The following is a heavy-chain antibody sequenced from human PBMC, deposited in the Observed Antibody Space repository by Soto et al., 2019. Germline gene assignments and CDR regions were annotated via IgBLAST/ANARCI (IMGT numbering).Heavy chain of an antibody. CDR3: ARGAEYQMLSRDYFYGMDV. J-gene: IGHJ6*02. D-gene: IGHD6-6*01. CDR1: GFTFSSYS. Sequence: PGGSLRLSCAASGFTFSSYSMNWVRQAPGKGLEWVSSISSSSSYIYYADSVKGRFTISRDNAKNSLYLQMNSLRREDTAVYYCARGAEYQMLSRDYFYGMDVWGQGTTVTVSS. CDR2: ISSSSSYI. V-gene: IGHV3-21*04.